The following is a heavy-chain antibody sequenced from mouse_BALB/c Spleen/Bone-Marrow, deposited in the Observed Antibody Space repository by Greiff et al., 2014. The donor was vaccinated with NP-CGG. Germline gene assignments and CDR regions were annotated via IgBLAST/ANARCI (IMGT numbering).Heavy chain of an antibody. V-gene: IGHV1S81*02. J-gene: IGHJ3*01. Sequence: QVQLQQPGAELVKPGASVKLSCKASGYTFTSYYIYWVKQRPGQGLEWIGEINPSNGGTNFNEKFKSKATLTVDKSSSTAYMQLSSLTSEDSAVYYCTRSNGNWFAYWGQGILVTVSA. CDR1: GYTFTSYY. CDR3: TRSNGNWFAY. CDR2: INPSNGGT. D-gene: IGHD2-1*01.